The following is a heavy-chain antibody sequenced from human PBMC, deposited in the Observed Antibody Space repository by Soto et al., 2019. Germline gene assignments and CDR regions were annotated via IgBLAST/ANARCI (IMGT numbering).Heavy chain of an antibody. Sequence: GGSLRLSCAASGFTFSSYAMHWVRQAPGKGLEWVAVISYDGSNKYYADSVKGRFTISRDNSKNTLYLQMNSLRAEDTAVYYCARDRRLSSYSHFDYYYYGMDVWRQGTTATVSS. CDR1: GFTFSSYA. CDR2: ISYDGSNK. J-gene: IGHJ6*02. CDR3: ARDRRLSSYSHFDYYYYGMDV. V-gene: IGHV3-30-3*01. D-gene: IGHD6-6*01.